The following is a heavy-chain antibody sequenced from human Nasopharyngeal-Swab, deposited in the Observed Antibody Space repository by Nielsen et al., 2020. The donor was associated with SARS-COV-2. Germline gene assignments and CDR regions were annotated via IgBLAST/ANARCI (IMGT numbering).Heavy chain of an antibody. CDR1: GGSISSYY. V-gene: IGHV4-59*08. CDR3: ARQEYSSSSSWLEWFDP. D-gene: IGHD6-6*01. Sequence: SETLSLTCTVSGGSISSYYWSWIRQPPGKGLEWIGYIYYSGSTNYNPSLKSRVTISVDTSKNQFSLKLSSVTAADTAVYYCARQEYSSSSSWLEWFDPWGQGTLVTVSS. J-gene: IGHJ5*02. CDR2: IYYSGST.